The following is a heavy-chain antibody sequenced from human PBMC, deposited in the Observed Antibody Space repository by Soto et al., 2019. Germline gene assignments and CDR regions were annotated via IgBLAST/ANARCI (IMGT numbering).Heavy chain of an antibody. Sequence: GGSLRLSCVASGFTFSNYWMHWVRQAPGKGLVWVSRINSDGSSTSYADSVKGRFTISRDNAKNTVYLQMNSLRDEDTAVYYCARRGGDDRGMDVWGQGTTVTVSS. CDR3: ARRGGDDRGMDV. V-gene: IGHV3-74*01. D-gene: IGHD2-21*02. CDR1: GFTFSNYW. J-gene: IGHJ6*02. CDR2: INSDGSST.